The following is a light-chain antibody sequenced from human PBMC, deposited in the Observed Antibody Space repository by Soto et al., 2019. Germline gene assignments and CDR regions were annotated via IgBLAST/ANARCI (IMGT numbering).Light chain of an antibody. Sequence: EVVMTQSPATLSVSPGERATLSCRASQSVSTNLAWYQQKRGQAPTLLIYGASTRAPGIPARFSGSGSGTYFTLTISSLLSEDFAVYYCQQYNNWPPITFGQGTRLEIK. CDR1: QSVSTN. J-gene: IGKJ5*01. V-gene: IGKV3-15*01. CDR3: QQYNNWPPIT. CDR2: GAS.